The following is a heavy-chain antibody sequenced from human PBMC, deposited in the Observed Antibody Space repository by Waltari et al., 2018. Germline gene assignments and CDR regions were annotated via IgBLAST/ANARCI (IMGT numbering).Heavy chain of an antibody. CDR1: GGSLSSSSYY. D-gene: IGHD6-19*01. CDR2: INYSGSP. J-gene: IGHJ4*02. V-gene: IGHV4-39*01. CDR3: ATKRESSASGFDY. Sequence: QLQLQESGPGLVKPSETLSFTCTVSGGSLSSSSYYWGWIRQPPGKGLELMGCINYSGSPYYNPSLKRRVTISVDTAKNQVALKLSSVTAADTAVYYCATKRESSASGFDYWGQGTLVTVSS.